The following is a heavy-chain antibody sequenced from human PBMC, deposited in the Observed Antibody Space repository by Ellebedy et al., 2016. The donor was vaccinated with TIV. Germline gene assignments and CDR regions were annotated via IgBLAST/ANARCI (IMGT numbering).Heavy chain of an antibody. V-gene: IGHV4-39*01. D-gene: IGHD3-22*01. Sequence: MPSETLSLTCTVSGGSXISSSXYWCXXLQPPVNGLEWIVSIYYSGSTYYNPSLKSRVTISVDTSKNQFSLKLSSVTAADTAVYYCERQRGYDSSLGYWGQGTLVTVSS. CDR3: ERQRGYDSSLGY. CDR2: IYYSGST. CDR1: GGSXISSSXY. J-gene: IGHJ4*02.